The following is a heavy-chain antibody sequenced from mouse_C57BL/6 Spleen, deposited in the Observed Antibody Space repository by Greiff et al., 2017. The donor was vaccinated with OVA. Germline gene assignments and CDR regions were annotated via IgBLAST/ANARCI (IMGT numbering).Heavy chain of an antibody. CDR2: IYPSDSET. CDR3: ASFYDYDPWFAY. J-gene: IGHJ3*01. D-gene: IGHD2-4*01. V-gene: IGHV1-61*01. CDR1: GYTFTSYW. Sequence: VQLQQPGAELVRPGSSVKLSCKASGYTFTSYWMDWVKQRPGQGLEWIGNIYPSDSETHYNQKFKDKATLTVDKSSSTAYMQLSSLTSEDSAVYYCASFYDYDPWFAYWGQGTLVTVSA.